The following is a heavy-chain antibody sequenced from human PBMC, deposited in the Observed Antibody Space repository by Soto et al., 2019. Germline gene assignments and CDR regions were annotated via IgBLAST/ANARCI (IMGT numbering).Heavy chain of an antibody. Sequence: GGSLRLSCAASGFTFSDHYMDWVRQAPGKGLEWIGRIRNKGNSYTTEYAASVKGRFTISRDDSQNSLYLQMNSLKTEDTAVYYCAKHLGFYSSTWHYFDYWGQGTLVTVSS. D-gene: IGHD6-13*01. V-gene: IGHV3-72*01. CDR3: AKHLGFYSSTWHYFDY. CDR1: GFTFSDHY. J-gene: IGHJ4*02. CDR2: IRNKGNSYTT.